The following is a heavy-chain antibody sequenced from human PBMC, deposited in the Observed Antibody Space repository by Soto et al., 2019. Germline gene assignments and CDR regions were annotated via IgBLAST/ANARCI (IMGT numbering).Heavy chain of an antibody. V-gene: IGHV3-33*01. CDR1: GFTFSTYG. D-gene: IGHD2-2*02. CDR3: ARDNWIGSCSRISCSTFDY. CDR2: IWYDGSKK. Sequence: QVQLVESGGGVVQSGRSLRLSCAAAGFTFSTYGMHWVRQAPGKGLEWVAVIWYDGSKKYYADSVKGRFTISKDNSKNTVYLQMNGLRAEDTAVYYCARDNWIGSCSRISCSTFDYWGQGTLVTVSS. J-gene: IGHJ4*02.